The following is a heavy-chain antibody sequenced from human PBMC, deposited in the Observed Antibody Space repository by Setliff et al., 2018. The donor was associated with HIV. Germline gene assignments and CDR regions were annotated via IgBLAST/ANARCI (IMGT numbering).Heavy chain of an antibody. J-gene: IGHJ5*02. CDR3: ARHRQISDWFDP. V-gene: IGHV4-59*08. CDR2: MNSKGES. CDR1: GGSMGSHY. Sequence: SETLSLTCVISGGSMGSHYWSWIRQSPGKGLEWIGIMNSKGESFYNASFTNGVLISIDTSKNRFSLTMTSVTAADTAVYYCARHRQISDWFDPWGQGILVTV. D-gene: IGHD3-10*01.